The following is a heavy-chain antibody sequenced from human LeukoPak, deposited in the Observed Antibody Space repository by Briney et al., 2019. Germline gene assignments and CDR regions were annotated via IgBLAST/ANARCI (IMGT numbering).Heavy chain of an antibody. V-gene: IGHV3-23*01. CDR3: AKVGRQQLATPRLYYFDY. D-gene: IGHD6-13*01. J-gene: IGHJ4*02. Sequence: GGSLRLSCAASGFTFSSYAMSWVRQAPGKGLEWVSAISGSGGSTYYADSVKGRFTISRDNSKNTLYLQMNSLRAEDTAVYYCAKVGRQQLATPRLYYFDYWGQGTLVTVSS. CDR1: GFTFSSYA. CDR2: ISGSGGST.